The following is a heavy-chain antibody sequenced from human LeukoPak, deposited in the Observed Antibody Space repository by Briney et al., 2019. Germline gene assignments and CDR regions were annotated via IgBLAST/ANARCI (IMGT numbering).Heavy chain of an antibody. CDR1: GYSFTSYY. Sequence: ASVKVSCKASGYSFTSYYIHWVRQAPGQGLEWMGIINPSGGSTTYAQNFQGGVTMIRDTSTSTVYMELSSLRSEDTAVYYCARGYSSSGTWGQGTLVTVSS. V-gene: IGHV1-46*01. D-gene: IGHD6-13*01. CDR3: ARGYSSSGT. CDR2: INPSGGST. J-gene: IGHJ4*02.